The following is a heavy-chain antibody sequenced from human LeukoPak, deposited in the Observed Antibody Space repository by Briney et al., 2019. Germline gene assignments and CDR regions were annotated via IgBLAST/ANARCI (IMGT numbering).Heavy chain of an antibody. V-gene: IGHV3-30*02. CDR3: AKDPSFRPGYFDY. CDR2: IRYDGSNK. CDR1: GFTFSSYG. J-gene: IGHJ4*02. Sequence: GGSLRLSCAASGFTFSSYGMHWVRQAPGKGLEWVAFIRYDGSNKHYADSVKGRFTISRDNSKNTLYLQMNSLRAEDTAVYYCAKDPSFRPGYFDYWGQGTLVTVSS.